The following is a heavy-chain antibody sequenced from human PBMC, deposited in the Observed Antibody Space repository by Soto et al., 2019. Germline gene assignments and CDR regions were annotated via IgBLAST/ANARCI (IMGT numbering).Heavy chain of an antibody. Sequence: QVQLVESGGGVVQPGRSLRLSCAASGFTFSSYGMHWVRQAPGKGLEWVAVISYDGSNKYYADSVKGRFTISRDNSKNTLYLQMNSLRAEDTAMYYCANLGTVLWFGELLPDAFDIWGQGTMVTVSS. CDR2: ISYDGSNK. D-gene: IGHD3-10*01. V-gene: IGHV3-30*18. J-gene: IGHJ3*02. CDR3: ANLGTVLWFGELLPDAFDI. CDR1: GFTFSSYG.